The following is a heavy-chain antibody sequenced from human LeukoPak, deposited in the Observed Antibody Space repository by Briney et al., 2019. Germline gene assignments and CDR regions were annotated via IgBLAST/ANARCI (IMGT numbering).Heavy chain of an antibody. CDR3: ARDSASIAAAVYWYFDL. CDR2: ISYDGSNK. J-gene: IGHJ2*01. Sequence: GGSLRLSCAASGFTFSSYAMHWVRQAPGKGLEWVAVISYDGSNKYYADSVKGRFTISRDNSKNTLYLQMNSLRAEDSAVYFCARDSASIAAAVYWYFDLGGRGTLVTVSS. CDR1: GFTFSSYA. V-gene: IGHV3-30-3*01. D-gene: IGHD6-13*01.